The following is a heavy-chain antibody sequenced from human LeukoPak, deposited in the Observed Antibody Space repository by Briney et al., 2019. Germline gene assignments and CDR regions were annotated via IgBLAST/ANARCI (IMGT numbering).Heavy chain of an antibody. CDR2: IHYSGST. D-gene: IGHD5-12*01. CDR1: GGSIRNYY. Sequence: SETLSLTCTVFGGSIRNYYWSWIRQPPGKGLEWIGYIHYSGSTNYNPSLKSRVTISVDTSKNKFSLKMSSVTAADTAVYYCARGGLGSGYDLGPDYWGQGTLVTVSS. V-gene: IGHV4-59*01. CDR3: ARGGLGSGYDLGPDY. J-gene: IGHJ4*02.